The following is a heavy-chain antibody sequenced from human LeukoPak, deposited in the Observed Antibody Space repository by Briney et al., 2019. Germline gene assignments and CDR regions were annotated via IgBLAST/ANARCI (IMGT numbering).Heavy chain of an antibody. CDR3: ARVPYDFWSGYYLLGAFDI. Sequence: SETLSLTCTVSGGSISSYYWSWIRQPPGKGLEWIGYIYYSGSTNYNPSLKSRVTISVDTSKNQFSLKLSSVTAADTAVYSCARVPYDFWSGYYLLGAFDIWGQGTMVTVSS. D-gene: IGHD3-3*01. J-gene: IGHJ3*02. CDR1: GGSISSYY. CDR2: IYYSGST. V-gene: IGHV4-59*01.